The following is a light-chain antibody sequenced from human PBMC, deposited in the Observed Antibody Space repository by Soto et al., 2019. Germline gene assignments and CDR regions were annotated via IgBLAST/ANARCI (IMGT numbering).Light chain of an antibody. CDR2: WAS. J-gene: IGKJ1*01. V-gene: IGKV4-1*01. Sequence: DIVMTQSPDSLAVSLGERATINCKSSQSVFYSSNNKNYLAWYQQKPGQPPKLLIYWASTRESGVPDRFSGSGSGTDFTLTISRLQAEDVAVYYCQQYYRPWTFGQGTKMEIK. CDR3: QQYYRPWT. CDR1: QSVFYSSNNKNY.